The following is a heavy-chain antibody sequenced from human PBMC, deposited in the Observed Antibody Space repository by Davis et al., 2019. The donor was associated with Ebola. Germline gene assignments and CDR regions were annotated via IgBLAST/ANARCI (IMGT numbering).Heavy chain of an antibody. CDR3: ARDLAYYEGSELYYYYYGMDV. CDR1: GFTFSSYA. D-gene: IGHD4/OR15-4a*01. J-gene: IGHJ6*02. V-gene: IGHV3-30-3*01. Sequence: PGGSLRLSCAASGFTFSSYAMHWVRQAPGKGLAWVAVISYDGSNKYYADSVKGRFTISRDNSKNTLYLQMNILRAEDTAVYYCARDLAYYEGSELYYYYYGMDVWGQGTTVTVSS. CDR2: ISYDGSNK.